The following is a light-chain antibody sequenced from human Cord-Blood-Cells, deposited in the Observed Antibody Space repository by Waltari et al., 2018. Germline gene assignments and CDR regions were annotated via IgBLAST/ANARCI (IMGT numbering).Light chain of an antibody. Sequence: QSALTQPASVSGSPGQSITISCTGTSSDVGGYNYVSWYQQHPGKAPKLMIYDVSNRPSGVSNRFSDSNSGNTASLTISGLQAEDEADYYCSSYTSSSTYVFGTGTKVTVL. CDR1: SSDVGGYNY. J-gene: IGLJ1*01. CDR2: DVS. CDR3: SSYTSSSTYV. V-gene: IGLV2-14*03.